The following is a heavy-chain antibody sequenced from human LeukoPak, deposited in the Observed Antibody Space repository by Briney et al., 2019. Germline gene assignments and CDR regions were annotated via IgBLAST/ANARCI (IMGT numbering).Heavy chain of an antibody. Sequence: ASVKVSCKASGYTFTGYYMHWVRQAPGQGLEWMGWINPNSGGTNYAQKFQGRVTMTRDTSISTAYMELSRLRSDDTAVYHCARDLEVVPAGDYWGQGTLVTVSS. CDR2: INPNSGGT. CDR1: GYTFTGYY. CDR3: ARDLEVVPAGDY. V-gene: IGHV1-2*02. J-gene: IGHJ4*02. D-gene: IGHD2-2*01.